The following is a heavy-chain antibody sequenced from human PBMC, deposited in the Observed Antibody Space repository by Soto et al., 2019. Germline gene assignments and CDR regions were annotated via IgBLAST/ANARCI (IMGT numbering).Heavy chain of an antibody. CDR3: AKDSGRYDFYALAV. V-gene: IGHV3-9*01. J-gene: IGHJ6*02. D-gene: IGHD3-3*01. Sequence: GGSLRLSCEASGFSFDDYAMHWVRQAPGKGLEWVSGISWNGDTMVYADSVRGRFTISRDNSKNSLYLQMTSLRREDTAMYYCAKDSGRYDFYALAVWGHGTTVTVSS. CDR1: GFSFDDYA. CDR2: ISWNGDTM.